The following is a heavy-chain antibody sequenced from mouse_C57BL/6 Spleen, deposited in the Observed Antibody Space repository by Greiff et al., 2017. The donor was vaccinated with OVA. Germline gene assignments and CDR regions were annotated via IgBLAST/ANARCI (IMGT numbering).Heavy chain of an antibody. V-gene: IGHV3-6*01. CDR3: ARGYDYDVPYYYAMDY. J-gene: IGHJ4*01. D-gene: IGHD2-4*01. CDR1: GYSITSGYY. CDR2: ISYDGSN. Sequence: DVQLQESGPGLVKPSQSLSLTCSVTGYSITSGYYWNWIRQFPGNKLEWMGYISYDGSNNYNPSLKNRISITRDTSKNQFFLKLNSVTTEDTATYYCARGYDYDVPYYYAMDYWGQGTSVTVSS.